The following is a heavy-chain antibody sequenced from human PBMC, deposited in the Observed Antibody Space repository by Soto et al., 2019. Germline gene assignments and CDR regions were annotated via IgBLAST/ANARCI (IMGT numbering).Heavy chain of an antibody. Sequence: NPGGSLRLSCAASGFTFSSYSMNWVRQAPGKGLEWVSSISSSSSYIYYADSVKGRFTISRDNAKNSLYLQMNSLRAEDTAVYYCARDRGNYYYGMDVWGQGTTVTVSS. J-gene: IGHJ6*02. D-gene: IGHD3-10*01. V-gene: IGHV3-21*01. CDR1: GFTFSSYS. CDR3: ARDRGNYYYGMDV. CDR2: ISSSSSYI.